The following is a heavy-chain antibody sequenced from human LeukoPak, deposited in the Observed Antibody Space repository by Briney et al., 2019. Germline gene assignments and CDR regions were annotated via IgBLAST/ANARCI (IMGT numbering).Heavy chain of an antibody. D-gene: IGHD2-21*02. Sequence: SETLSLTCTVSGGSISSYYWSWIRQPAGKGLEWIGRIYTSGSTNYNPSLKSRVTMSVDTSKNQFSLKLSSVTAADTAVYYCARLLGRVTAQVWFDPWGQGTLVTVSS. CDR1: GGSISSYY. J-gene: IGHJ5*02. CDR2: IYTSGST. V-gene: IGHV4-4*07. CDR3: ARLLGRVTAQVWFDP.